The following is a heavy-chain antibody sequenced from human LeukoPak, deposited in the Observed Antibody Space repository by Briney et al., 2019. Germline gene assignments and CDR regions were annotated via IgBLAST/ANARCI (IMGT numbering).Heavy chain of an antibody. V-gene: IGHV5-51*01. J-gene: IGHJ4*02. Sequence: GESLKISCKGSGYSFTSYWIGWVRQMPGKGLEWMGIIYPADSDTRYSPSFRGQVTISADKSITTAYLQWSSLEASDSAMYYCTVAVAGTRAPGYWGQGTLVTVSS. D-gene: IGHD6-19*01. CDR2: IYPADSDT. CDR1: GYSFTSYW. CDR3: TVAVAGTRAPGY.